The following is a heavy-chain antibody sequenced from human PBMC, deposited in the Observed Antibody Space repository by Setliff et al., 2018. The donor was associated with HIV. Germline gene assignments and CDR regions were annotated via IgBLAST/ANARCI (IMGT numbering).Heavy chain of an antibody. CDR3: ASARIPTGGTSTSFDY. J-gene: IGHJ4*02. Sequence: ASVKVSCKSSGYSFGSYGINWVRQAPGQGLEWMGIINPSGGSTSYAQKFQGRVTMTRDTSTSTVYMELSSLRSEDTAVYYCASARIPTGGTSTSFDYWGQGTLVTVSS. V-gene: IGHV1-46*01. D-gene: IGHD1-1*01. CDR2: INPSGGST. CDR1: GYSFGSYG.